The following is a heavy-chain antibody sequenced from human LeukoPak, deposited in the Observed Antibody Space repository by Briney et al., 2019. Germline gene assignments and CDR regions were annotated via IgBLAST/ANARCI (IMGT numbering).Heavy chain of an antibody. Sequence: PSETLSLTCAVSGGSISSGSYYWSWIRQPAGKGLEWIGRIYTSGSTNYNPSLKSRVTISVDTSKNQFSLKLSFVTAADTAVYYCARDRSTVTTYYYYMDVWGKGTTVTVSS. J-gene: IGHJ6*03. D-gene: IGHD4-17*01. V-gene: IGHV4-61*02. CDR1: GGSISSGSYY. CDR2: IYTSGST. CDR3: ARDRSTVTTYYYYMDV.